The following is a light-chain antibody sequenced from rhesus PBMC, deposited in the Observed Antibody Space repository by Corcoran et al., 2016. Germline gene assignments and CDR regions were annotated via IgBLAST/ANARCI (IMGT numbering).Light chain of an antibody. J-gene: IGLJ1*01. V-gene: IGLV2-38*01. Sequence: QSALTQPPSVSKSLGQSVTISCTGTSSDIGGYNGVSWYQQHPGTAPRLLIYEVSKRPSGVSDRFSGSKSGNTASLTISGLQAEDEADYYCGSHRSGSTYIFGAGTRLTVL. CDR1: SSDIGGYNG. CDR3: GSHRSGSTYI. CDR2: EVS.